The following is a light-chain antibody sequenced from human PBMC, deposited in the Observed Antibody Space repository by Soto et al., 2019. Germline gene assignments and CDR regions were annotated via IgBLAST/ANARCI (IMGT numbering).Light chain of an antibody. CDR3: SLYTTDSTYV. Sequence: QSALTQPASVSGSPGQSITISCTGTSSDVGGYNYVSWYQQHPGKAPKLMIYEVSNRPSGVSNRFSGSKSGNTAFLTISGLQAEDEADYYCSLYTTDSTYVFGPGTKVTVL. CDR1: SSDVGGYNY. V-gene: IGLV2-14*01. CDR2: EVS. J-gene: IGLJ1*01.